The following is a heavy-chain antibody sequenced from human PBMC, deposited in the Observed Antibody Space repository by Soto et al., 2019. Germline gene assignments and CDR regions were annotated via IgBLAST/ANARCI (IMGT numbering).Heavy chain of an antibody. D-gene: IGHD2-2*02. J-gene: IGHJ5*02. CDR2: INAGNGNT. Sequence: ASVKVSCKASGYTFTSYAMHWVRQAPGQRLEWMGWINAGNGNTKYSQKFQGRVTITRDTSASTAYMELSSLRSEDTAVYYCARFPLYCSSTSCYKGWFDPWGQGTLVTVSS. CDR1: GYTFTSYA. CDR3: ARFPLYCSSTSCYKGWFDP. V-gene: IGHV1-3*01.